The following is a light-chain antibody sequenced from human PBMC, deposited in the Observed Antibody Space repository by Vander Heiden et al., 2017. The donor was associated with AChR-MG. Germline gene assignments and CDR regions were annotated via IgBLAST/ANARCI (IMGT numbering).Light chain of an antibody. CDR3: CSYAGSYTFV. V-gene: IGLV2-11*01. J-gene: IGLJ1*01. CDR2: DVS. CDR1: SSDVGGSNY. Sequence: QSALTQPRSVSGSPGQSVTISFTGTSSDVGGSNYVSCSPQHPGKAPKLMIYDVSKRPSGVPDRFSGSKSGNTASLTISGLQAEDEADYYCCSYAGSYTFVFGTGTKVTVL.